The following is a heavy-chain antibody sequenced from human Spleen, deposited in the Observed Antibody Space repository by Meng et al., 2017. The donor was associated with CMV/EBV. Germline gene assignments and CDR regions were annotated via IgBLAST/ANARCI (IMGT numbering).Heavy chain of an antibody. CDR3: ATFAAVSTPYYQYGMDV. CDR1: GVSISLYY. D-gene: IGHD6-13*01. J-gene: IGHJ6*02. Sequence: ESLKISCTISGVSISLYYWSWIRQPPGKGLEWIGYIYYSGTTKYNPSLKSRVTISVDTSKNQFSLKLTSVTAADAAVYYCATFAAVSTPYYQYGMDVWGQGTTVTVSS. CDR2: IYYSGTT. V-gene: IGHV4-59*12.